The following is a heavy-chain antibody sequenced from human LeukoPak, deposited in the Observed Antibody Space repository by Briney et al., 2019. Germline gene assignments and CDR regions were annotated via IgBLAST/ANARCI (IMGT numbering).Heavy chain of an antibody. J-gene: IGHJ4*02. V-gene: IGHV1-69*13. CDR3: ARAPQWLPPIAEKYYFDY. CDR2: IIPIFGTA. Sequence: EASVKVSCKASGGTFSSYAISWVRQAPGQGLEWMGGIIPIFGTANYAQKFQGRVTITADESTSTAYMELSSLRSEDTAVYYCARAPQWLPPIAEKYYFDYWGQGTLVTVSS. D-gene: IGHD6-19*01. CDR1: GGTFSSYA.